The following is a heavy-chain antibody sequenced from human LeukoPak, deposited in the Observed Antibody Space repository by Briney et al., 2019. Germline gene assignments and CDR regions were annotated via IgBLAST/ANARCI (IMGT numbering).Heavy chain of an antibody. D-gene: IGHD2-21*02. Sequence: GGSLRLSCAASGFTFSSYWMSWVRQAPGKGLEWVANIKQDGSEKRYVDSVKGRFTISRDNAKNSLFLQMNSLRTEDTAVYYCARDVAYCGGDCYSDNWFDPWGQGTLVTVSS. V-gene: IGHV3-7*05. CDR2: IKQDGSEK. CDR1: GFTFSSYW. CDR3: ARDVAYCGGDCYSDNWFDP. J-gene: IGHJ5*02.